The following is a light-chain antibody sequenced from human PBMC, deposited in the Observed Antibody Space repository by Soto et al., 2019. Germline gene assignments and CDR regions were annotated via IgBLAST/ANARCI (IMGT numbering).Light chain of an antibody. CDR1: QDIGYH. V-gene: IGKV1-17*03. Sequence: DIQMTQSPSAMSAAVGDRVTITCRASQDIGYHLGWFQQKPGKAPKRLIYSASSLDSGVPSRFSATGSGTEFTFTISSPQPEDFATYYCQLHTTSPRPFDQGTKVEVK. CDR2: SAS. CDR3: QLHTTSPRP. J-gene: IGKJ1*01.